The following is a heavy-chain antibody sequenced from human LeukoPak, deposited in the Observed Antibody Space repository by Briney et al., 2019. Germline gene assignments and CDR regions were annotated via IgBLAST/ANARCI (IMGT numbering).Heavy chain of an antibody. D-gene: IGHD1-14*01. CDR1: GFTFSSYS. CDR2: ISSSSSYI. V-gene: IGHV3-21*01. J-gene: IGHJ6*03. Sequence: GGSLRLSCAASGFTFSSYSMNWVRQAPGKGLEWVSSISSSSSYIYYADSVKGRFTISRDNAKNSLYLQMNSLRAEDTAVYYCARDIPEWAPPHYYYYYYMDVWGKGTTVTVSS. CDR3: ARDIPEWAPPHYYYYYYMDV.